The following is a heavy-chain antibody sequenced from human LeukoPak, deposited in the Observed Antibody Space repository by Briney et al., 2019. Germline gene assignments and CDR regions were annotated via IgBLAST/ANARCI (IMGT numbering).Heavy chain of an antibody. CDR2: IKQDGSEK. J-gene: IGHJ4*02. D-gene: IGHD4-17*01. V-gene: IGHV3-7*01. CDR3: ARDHPMTTVTTVIDY. Sequence: LTGGSLRLSCAASGFTFSSYWMSWVRQAPGKGLEWVANIKQDGSEKYYVDSVKGRFTISRDNAKNSLYLQMNSLRAEDTAVYYCARDHPMTTVTTVIDYWGQGTLVTVSS. CDR1: GFTFSSYW.